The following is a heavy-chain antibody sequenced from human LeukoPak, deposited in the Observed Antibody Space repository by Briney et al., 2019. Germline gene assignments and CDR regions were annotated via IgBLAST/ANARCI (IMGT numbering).Heavy chain of an antibody. J-gene: IGHJ4*02. CDR1: GGSISSYF. V-gene: IGHV4-59*01. Sequence: SETLSLTCTVSGGSISSYFWNWIRQPPGRGLEWIGYIYYSGSASYNPSLKSRVTISVDTSKNQFSLKLSSVTAADTAVYYCARGPRVGYCSGGSCYAFDYWGQGILVTVSS. CDR2: IYYSGSA. CDR3: ARGPRVGYCSGGSCYAFDY. D-gene: IGHD2-15*01.